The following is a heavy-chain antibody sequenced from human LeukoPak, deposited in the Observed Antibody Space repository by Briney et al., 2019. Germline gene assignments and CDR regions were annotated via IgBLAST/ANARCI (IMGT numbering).Heavy chain of an antibody. V-gene: IGHV3-23*01. CDR2: ISGSGGST. CDR1: GFTFSSYA. J-gene: IGHJ4*02. D-gene: IGHD4-17*01. Sequence: PGGSLGLSCAASGFTFSSYAMSWVRQAPGKGLGWVSAISGSGGSTYYADSVKGRFTISRDNSKNTLYLQMNSLRAEDTAVYYCAKKAVGKTGDPGPFAGWGQGTLVTVSS. CDR3: AKKAVGKTGDPGPFAG.